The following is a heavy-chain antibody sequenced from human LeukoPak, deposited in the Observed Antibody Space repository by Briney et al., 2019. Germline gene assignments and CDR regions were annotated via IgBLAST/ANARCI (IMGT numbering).Heavy chain of an antibody. CDR2: MNPNSGNT. J-gene: IGHJ5*02. D-gene: IGHD2-2*01. CDR1: GYTFTSYD. CDR3: TAAIGSGGWFDP. V-gene: IGHV1-8*01. Sequence: GASVKVSCKASGYTFTSYDINWVRQATGQGLEWMGWMNPNSGNTGYAQKFQGRVTMTRNTSISTAYMELSSLRSEDTAVYYCTAAIGSGGWFDPWGQGTLVTVSS.